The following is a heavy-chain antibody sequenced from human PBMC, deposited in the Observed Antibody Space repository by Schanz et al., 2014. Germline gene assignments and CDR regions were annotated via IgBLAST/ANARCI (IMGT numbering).Heavy chain of an antibody. Sequence: VQLVESGGGLVQPGGSLRLSCSASGFTFSIYAMHWVRQAPGKGLEYVSAISHDGYSTYYADSVKGRFTISRDNSKNTLYLQMSSLRVEDTAVYYCARVDSSGYFFDNWGQGTRVTVSS. D-gene: IGHD3-22*01. J-gene: IGHJ4*02. V-gene: IGHV3-64*04. CDR2: ISHDGYST. CDR3: ARVDSSGYFFDN. CDR1: GFTFSIYA.